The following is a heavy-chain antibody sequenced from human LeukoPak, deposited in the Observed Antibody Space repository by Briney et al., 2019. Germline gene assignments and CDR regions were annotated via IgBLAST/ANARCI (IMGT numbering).Heavy chain of an antibody. CDR3: ARAHFGYHFDY. V-gene: IGHV1-46*01. CDR2: INPSGGST. CDR1: GYTFTSYY. J-gene: IGHJ4*02. D-gene: IGHD6-25*01. Sequence: ASVKVSCTASGYTFTSYYMHWVRQAPGQGLEWLGIINPSGGSTSYAQKFQGRVTMTRDTSTSTVYMELSSLRSEDTAVYYCARAHFGYHFDYWGQGTLVTVSS.